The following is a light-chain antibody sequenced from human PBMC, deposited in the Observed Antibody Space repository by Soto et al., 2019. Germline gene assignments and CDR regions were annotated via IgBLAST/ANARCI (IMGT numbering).Light chain of an antibody. J-gene: IGLJ1*01. CDR3: GSWDSSLSDYV. Sequence: QSLLRHPPPASSAPGRKVTISCSGSSSNIGGNSVSWYQQLPGTAPKLLIYDDNKRPSGIPDRFSGSKSGTSATLGITGFQTGDEADYYCGSWDSSLSDYVFGTGTKVTVL. CDR1: SSNIGGNS. CDR2: DDN. V-gene: IGLV1-51*01.